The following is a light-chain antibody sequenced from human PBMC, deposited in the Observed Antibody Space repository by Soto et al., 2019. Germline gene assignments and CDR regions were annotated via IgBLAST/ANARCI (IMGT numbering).Light chain of an antibody. CDR1: QSVSSNY. V-gene: IGKV3-20*01. Sequence: EIVLTQSPGTLSLSPGERATLSCWASQSVSSNYVAWFQQKPGQAPSLLIYRASRRATGIPDRFSGSGSGTAFPLTISRLEPEDFEVYSCEQYGTHPTTSGQGKR. CDR2: RAS. CDR3: EQYGTHPTT. J-gene: IGKJ5*01.